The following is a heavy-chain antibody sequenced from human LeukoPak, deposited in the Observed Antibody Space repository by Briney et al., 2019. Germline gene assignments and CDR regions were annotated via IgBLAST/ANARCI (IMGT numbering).Heavy chain of an antibody. J-gene: IGHJ4*02. CDR2: ISSSGSTI. Sequence: GGSLRLSCAASGFTFSSYEMNWVRQAPGKGLEWVSYISSSGSTIYYADSVKGRFTISRDNAKNPLYLQMNSLRAEDTAVYYCARDPPYGDYFDYWGQGTLVTVSS. V-gene: IGHV3-48*03. CDR3: ARDPPYGDYFDY. CDR1: GFTFSSYE. D-gene: IGHD4-17*01.